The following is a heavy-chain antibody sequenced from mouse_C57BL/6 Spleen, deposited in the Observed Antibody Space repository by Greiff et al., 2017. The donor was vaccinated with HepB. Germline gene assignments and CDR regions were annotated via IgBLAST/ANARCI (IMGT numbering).Heavy chain of an antibody. V-gene: IGHV2-9-1*01. J-gene: IGHJ2*01. CDR3: ARILDGYSFDY. CDR1: GFSLTSYA. Sequence: QVQLQQSGPGLVAPSQSLSITCTVSGFSLTSYAISWVRQPPGKGLEWLGVIRTGGGTNYNSALKSRLSISKDNSKSQVFLKMNSLQTDDTARYYCARILDGYSFDYWGQGTTLTVSS. CDR2: IRTGGGT. D-gene: IGHD2-3*01.